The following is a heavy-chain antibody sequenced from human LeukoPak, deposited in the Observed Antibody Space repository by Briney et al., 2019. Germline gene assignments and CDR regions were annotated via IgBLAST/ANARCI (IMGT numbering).Heavy chain of an antibody. J-gene: IGHJ4*02. D-gene: IGHD2-8*01. Sequence: PSETLSLTCAVYGGSFSGYYWSWIRQPPGKGLEWIGEINHSGSTNYNPSLKSRVTISVDTFKNQFSLKLSSVTAADTAVYYCARGRPRAPIMVYASPQFDYWGQGTLVTVSS. CDR1: GGSFSGYY. CDR2: INHSGST. CDR3: ARGRPRAPIMVYASPQFDY. V-gene: IGHV4-34*01.